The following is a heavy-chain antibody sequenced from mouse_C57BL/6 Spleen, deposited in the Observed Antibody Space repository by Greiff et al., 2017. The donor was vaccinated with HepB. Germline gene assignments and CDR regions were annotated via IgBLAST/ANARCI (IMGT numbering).Heavy chain of an antibody. CDR2: ISSGSSTI. CDR1: GFTFSDYG. J-gene: IGHJ4*01. CDR3: ARPYCYGSPLMDY. D-gene: IGHD1-1*01. Sequence: EVMLVESGGGLVKPGGSLKLSCAASGFTFSDYGMHWVRQAPEKGLEWVAYISSGSSTIYYADTVKGRFTISRDNAKNTLFLQMTSLRSEDTAMYYCARPYCYGSPLMDYWGQGTSVTVSS. V-gene: IGHV5-17*01.